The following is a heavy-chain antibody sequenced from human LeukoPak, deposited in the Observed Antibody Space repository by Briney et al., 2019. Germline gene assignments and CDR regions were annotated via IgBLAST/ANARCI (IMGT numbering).Heavy chain of an antibody. V-gene: IGHV1-8*03. CDR1: GGTFSSYA. CDR2: MNPNSGNT. D-gene: IGHD1-26*01. CDR3: ARGGSGSPINY. Sequence: ASVKVSCKASGGTFSSYAINWVRQATGQGLEWMGWMNPNSGNTGYAQKFQGSVILTRNTSISTAYMELSSLRSEDTAIYYCARGGSGSPINYWGQGTLVTVSS. J-gene: IGHJ4*02.